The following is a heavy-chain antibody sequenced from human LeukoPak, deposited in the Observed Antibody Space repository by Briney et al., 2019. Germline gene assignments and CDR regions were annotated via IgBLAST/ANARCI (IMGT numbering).Heavy chain of an antibody. Sequence: GGSLRLSCAASEFTFSSYSMNWVRQAPGKGLEWVSSISSWSNYIYYTDSVKGRFTISRDNAKNTLYLQMNSLRAEDTAVYYCAKSRSPGFDYWGQGTLVTVSS. CDR1: EFTFSSYS. J-gene: IGHJ4*02. D-gene: IGHD1-14*01. CDR3: AKSRSPGFDY. CDR2: ISSWSNYI. V-gene: IGHV3-21*04.